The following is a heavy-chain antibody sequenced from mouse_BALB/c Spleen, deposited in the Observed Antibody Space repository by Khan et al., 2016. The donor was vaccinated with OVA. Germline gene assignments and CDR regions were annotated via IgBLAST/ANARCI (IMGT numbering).Heavy chain of an antibody. CDR2: ISYSGST. CDR1: GYSITSNYA. Sequence: EVQLQESGPGLVKPSQSLSLTCTVTGYSITSNYAWNWIRQFPGNKLEWMGYISYSGSTSYNPSLKSRISITRDTSKNQFFLQLNSVTTEDTATYSCARKNYYGYAMYYWGQGTSVTVSS. CDR3: ARKNYYGYAMYY. V-gene: IGHV3-2*02. J-gene: IGHJ4*01. D-gene: IGHD1-1*01.